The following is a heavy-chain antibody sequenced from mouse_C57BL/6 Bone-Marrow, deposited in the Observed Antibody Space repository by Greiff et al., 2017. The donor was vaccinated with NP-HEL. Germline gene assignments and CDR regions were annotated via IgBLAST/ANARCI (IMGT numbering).Heavy chain of an antibody. CDR2: IYPGDGDT. V-gene: IGHV1-82*01. D-gene: IGHD2-3*01. CDR1: GYAFSRSW. CDR3: SRRDGGFDY. Sequence: QVQLQQSGPELVKPGASVKISCQASGYAFSRSWMNWVKQRPGTGLEWIGRIYPGDGDTNYNGKFKGKATLTADKSSSTAYMQLSSLTSEDSAVYFCSRRDGGFDYWGQGTTLTVSS. J-gene: IGHJ2*01.